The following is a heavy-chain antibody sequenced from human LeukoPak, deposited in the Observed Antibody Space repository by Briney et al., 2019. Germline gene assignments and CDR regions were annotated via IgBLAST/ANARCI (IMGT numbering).Heavy chain of an antibody. CDR3: ARDRRGYSGYDSAGMDV. D-gene: IGHD5-12*01. Sequence: PGGSLRLSCAASEFTFSSYAMHWVRQAPGKGLEWVAVISYDGSNKYYADSVKGRFTISRDNSKNTLYLQMNSLKAEDTAVYYCARDRRGYSGYDSAGMDVWGKGTTVTVSS. CDR2: ISYDGSNK. J-gene: IGHJ6*04. V-gene: IGHV3-30*04. CDR1: EFTFSSYA.